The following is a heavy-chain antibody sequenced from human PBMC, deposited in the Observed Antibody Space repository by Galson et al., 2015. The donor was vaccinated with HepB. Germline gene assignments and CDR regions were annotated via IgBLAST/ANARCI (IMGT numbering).Heavy chain of an antibody. D-gene: IGHD3-9*01. CDR3: ARAGGQLRYFDWSYYYYGMDV. Sequence: SVKVSCKASGYTFTSYYMHWVRQAPGQGLEWMGIINPSGGSTSYAQKFQGRVTMTRDTSTSTVYMELSSLRSEDTAVYYCARAGGQLRYFDWSYYYYGMDVWGQGTTVTVSS. J-gene: IGHJ6*02. CDR1: GYTFTSYY. CDR2: INPSGGST. V-gene: IGHV1-46*01.